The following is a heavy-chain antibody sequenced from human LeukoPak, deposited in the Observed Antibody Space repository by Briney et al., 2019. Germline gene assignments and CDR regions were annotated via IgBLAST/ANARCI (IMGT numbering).Heavy chain of an antibody. CDR2: IYHSGNT. V-gene: IGHV4-4*02. D-gene: IGHD1-26*01. Sequence: SGPTLVNPSETLSLTCAVSGGSISSNNWWSWVRQPPGKGLEWIGEIYHSGNTNYSPSLKSRITISVDTSKNQFSLKLSSVTAADTAVYYCARRTSYYFRLNPYYFDYWGQGALVTVSS. J-gene: IGHJ4*02. CDR3: ARRTSYYFRLNPYYFDY. CDR1: GGSISSNNW.